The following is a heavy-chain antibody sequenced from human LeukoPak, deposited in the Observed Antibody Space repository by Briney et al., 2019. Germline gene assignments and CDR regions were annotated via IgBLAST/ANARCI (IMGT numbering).Heavy chain of an antibody. CDR2: IKQDGSEK. D-gene: IGHD1-26*01. CDR3: ARDLKWELQDSMDV. J-gene: IGHJ6*02. V-gene: IGHV3-7*01. Sequence: GGSLRLSCAASGFTFSSYRMSWVRQAPGKGLEWVANIKQDGSEKYYVDSVKGRFTISRDNAKNSLYLQMNSLRAEDTAVYYCARDLKWELQDSMDVWGQGTTVTVSS. CDR1: GFTFSSYR.